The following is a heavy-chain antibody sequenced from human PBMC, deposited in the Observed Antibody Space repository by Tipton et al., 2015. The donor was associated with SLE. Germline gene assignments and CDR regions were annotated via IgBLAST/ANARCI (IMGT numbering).Heavy chain of an antibody. J-gene: IGHJ3*02. CDR3: AREYYDFWSGSSGAFDI. CDR1: GASISSYS. V-gene: IGHV4-59*01. CDR2: IYNSGST. D-gene: IGHD3-3*01. Sequence: LRLSCTVSGASISSYSWSWIRQPPGKGLEWIGYIYNSGSTNYNPSLKSRVTISVDTSKNQFSLNLSSVTAADTAVYYCAREYYDFWSGSSGAFDIWGQGTMGTVSS.